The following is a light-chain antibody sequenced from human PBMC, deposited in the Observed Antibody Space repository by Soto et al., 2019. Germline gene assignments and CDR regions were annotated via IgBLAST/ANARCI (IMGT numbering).Light chain of an antibody. J-gene: IGLJ1*01. CDR3: SSYTSVSFYV. V-gene: IGLV2-14*01. CDR1: SSDVGGYNY. Sequence: QSALTQPASVSGSPGQWITISCTGTSSDVGGYNYVSWYQQHPGKAPKLMIYEVSNRPSGVSNRFSGSKSGNTASLTISGLQAEDEADYYCSSYTSVSFYVFGTGTKVTVL. CDR2: EVS.